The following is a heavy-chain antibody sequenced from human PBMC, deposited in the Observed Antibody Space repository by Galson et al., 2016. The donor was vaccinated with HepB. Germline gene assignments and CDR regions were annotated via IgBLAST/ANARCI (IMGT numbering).Heavy chain of an antibody. J-gene: IGHJ4*02. V-gene: IGHV4-31*03. CDR1: GGSISSGGYY. CDR2: IYYSGST. CDR3: ARDEGAGEYFDY. D-gene: IGHD7-27*01. Sequence: TLSLTCSVSGGSISSGGYYWSWIRQHPGKGLEWIGYIYYSGSTYYNPSLKSRVTISVDTSKNQFSLKLSSVTAADTAVYYCARDEGAGEYFDYWGQGTLFTVSS.